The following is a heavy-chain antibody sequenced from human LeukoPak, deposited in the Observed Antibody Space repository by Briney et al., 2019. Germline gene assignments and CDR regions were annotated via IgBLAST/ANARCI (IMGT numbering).Heavy chain of an antibody. J-gene: IGHJ4*02. CDR3: AKDEENDILTGYYREPSFDY. D-gene: IGHD3-9*01. V-gene: IGHV3-30-3*01. CDR1: GFTFSSYT. Sequence: GGSLRLSCAASGFTFSSYTMHWVRQAPGKGLEWVAVISYDGSNKYYADSVKGRFTISRDNSKNTLYLQMNSLRAEDTAVYYCAKDEENDILTGYYREPSFDYWGQGTLVTVSS. CDR2: ISYDGSNK.